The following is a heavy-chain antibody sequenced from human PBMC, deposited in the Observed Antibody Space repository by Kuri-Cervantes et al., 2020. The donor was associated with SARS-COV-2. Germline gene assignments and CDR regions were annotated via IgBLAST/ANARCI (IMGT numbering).Heavy chain of an antibody. V-gene: IGHV5-51*01. CDR1: GYSFTGYW. Sequence: GESLKISCKGSGYSFTGYWIAWVRQMPGKGLECMGIIYPGDSDTRYSPSFQGQVTISADKSINTAYQQWSSLKASDTAMYYCARPTRGKLDWGPGTLVTVSS. J-gene: IGHJ4*02. CDR2: IYPGDSDT. D-gene: IGHD1-7*01. CDR3: ARPTRGKLD.